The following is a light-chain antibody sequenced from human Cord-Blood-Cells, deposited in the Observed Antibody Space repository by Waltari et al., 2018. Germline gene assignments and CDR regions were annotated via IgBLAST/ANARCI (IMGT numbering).Light chain of an antibody. V-gene: IGKV1-39*01. Sequence: DIQMTQSPSSLSASVGDRVTITCRASQSISSYLNWYQQKPGKAPKLLIYAASSLQSGVPLRFSGSGSGKGFTLTNSSLQPENFATYYCQQSYSTPYTFGQGTKLEIK. CDR1: QSISSY. J-gene: IGKJ2*01. CDR2: AAS. CDR3: QQSYSTPYT.